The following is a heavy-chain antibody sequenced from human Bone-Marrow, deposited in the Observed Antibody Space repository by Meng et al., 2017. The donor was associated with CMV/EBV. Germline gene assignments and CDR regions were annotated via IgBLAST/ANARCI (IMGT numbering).Heavy chain of an antibody. CDR1: GGSVSSGSYY. CDR3: ARDRSGWGYFDY. CDR2: IYYSGST. D-gene: IGHD3-3*01. V-gene: IGHV4-61*01. J-gene: IGHJ4*02. Sequence: SETLSLTCTGSGGSVSSGSYYWSWILQPPGKGLEWIGYIYYSGSTNYNPSLKSRVTISVDTSKNQFSLKLNSVTAADTAVYYRARDRSGWGYFDYWGQGTMVTVSS.